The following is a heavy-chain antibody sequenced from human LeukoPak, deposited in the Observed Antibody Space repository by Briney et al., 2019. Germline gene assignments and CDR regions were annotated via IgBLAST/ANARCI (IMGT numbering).Heavy chain of an antibody. CDR1: GYSISSGYY. V-gene: IGHV4-38-2*02. D-gene: IGHD4-23*01. Sequence: PSETLSLTCTVSGYSISSGYYWGWIRQPPGKGLEWIGSIYHSGSTYYNPSLKSRVTISVDTSKNQFSLKLSSVTAADTAVYYCAGESRTVGTNWFDPWGQGTLVTVSS. J-gene: IGHJ5*02. CDR3: AGESRTVGTNWFDP. CDR2: IYHSGST.